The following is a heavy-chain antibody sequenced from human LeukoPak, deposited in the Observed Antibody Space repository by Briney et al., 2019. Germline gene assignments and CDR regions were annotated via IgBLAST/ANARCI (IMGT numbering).Heavy chain of an antibody. CDR1: GYSFPNFW. CDR2: IYPGDSDT. CDR3: ARHAAAGPHDAFDI. J-gene: IGHJ3*02. D-gene: IGHD6-13*01. V-gene: IGHV5-51*01. Sequence: GESLKISCKGSGYSFPNFWIAWVRQMPGKGLEWMGIIYPGDSDTRYSPSFQGQVTISADKSISTAYLQWSSLKASDTAMYYCARHAAAGPHDAFDIWGQGTMVTVSS.